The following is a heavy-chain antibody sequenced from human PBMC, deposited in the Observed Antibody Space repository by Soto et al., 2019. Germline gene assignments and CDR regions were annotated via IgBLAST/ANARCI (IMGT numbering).Heavy chain of an antibody. J-gene: IGHJ4*02. V-gene: IGHV3-66*01. D-gene: IGHD1-1*01. CDR3: VHHCNSDNCPTQ. CDR1: GFSVSYKY. Sequence: VQLVESGGDLVQPGGSLRLSCAASGFSVSYKYISWVRQAPGKGLEWVSVIYSGGSTYYADSVKGRFTISRDNSKNTLSLQMNSLRAEDSALYCCVHHCNSDNCPTQWGPGNLVTVSS. CDR2: IYSGGST.